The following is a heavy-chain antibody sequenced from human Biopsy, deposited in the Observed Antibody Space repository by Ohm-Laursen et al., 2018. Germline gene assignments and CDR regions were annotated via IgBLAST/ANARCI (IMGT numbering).Heavy chain of an antibody. V-gene: IGHV1-8*01. CDR2: LNPVSGNS. Sequence: GSSVKVSCKASEYTFTSYDITWVRQASGQGPEWVGWLNPVSGNSNFGQKFRGRVTVTSDTSISTAYMELSGLTSDDTATYYCGRAVRNQLLTDPWGQGTLVTVTS. J-gene: IGHJ5*02. CDR1: EYTFTSYD. CDR3: GRAVRNQLLTDP. D-gene: IGHD1-7*01.